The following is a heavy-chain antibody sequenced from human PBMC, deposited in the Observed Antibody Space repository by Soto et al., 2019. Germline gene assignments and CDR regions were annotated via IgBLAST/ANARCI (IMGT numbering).Heavy chain of an antibody. Sequence: PGGSLRLSCAASGFTVSSNYMSWVRQAPGKGLEWVSVIYNSGSTYYADSVKGRFTISRDNSKNTLYLQMNSLRTEDTAVYYRARALDFWSAYFAYWGQGSLVTVSS. CDR3: ARALDFWSAYFAY. J-gene: IGHJ4*02. V-gene: IGHV3-66*01. CDR1: GFTVSSNY. CDR2: IYNSGST. D-gene: IGHD3-3*01.